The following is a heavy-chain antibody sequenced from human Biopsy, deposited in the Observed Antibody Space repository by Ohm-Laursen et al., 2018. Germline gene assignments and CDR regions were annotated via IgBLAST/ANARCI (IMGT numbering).Heavy chain of an antibody. CDR1: GGSVSSGGFY. D-gene: IGHD4-23*01. V-gene: IGHV4-31*01. Sequence: SQTLSLTCTVSGGSVSSGGFYWSWIRQPPGKGLEWIGYIYYSGTTYYNPSLKRLVTISVDTSKNQFSLKLNSVTAADTAVYYCARRPYGGTRYWYFDLWGRGTLVTVSS. J-gene: IGHJ2*01. CDR2: IYYSGTT. CDR3: ARRPYGGTRYWYFDL.